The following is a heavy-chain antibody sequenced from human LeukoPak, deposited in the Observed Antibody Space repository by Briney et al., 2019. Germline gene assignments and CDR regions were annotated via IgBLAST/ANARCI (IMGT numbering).Heavy chain of an antibody. V-gene: IGHV1-46*01. Sequence: ASVKVSCKASGYIFTNYHMHWVRQAPGQGLEWMGIINPSGGSTSYSQKFQGRVTMTRDMSTSTVYMELSRLRSEDTAVYYCARDLQYSGSYFDAFDIWGQGTMVTVSS. D-gene: IGHD1-26*01. CDR1: GYIFTNYH. CDR2: INPSGGST. J-gene: IGHJ3*02. CDR3: ARDLQYSGSYFDAFDI.